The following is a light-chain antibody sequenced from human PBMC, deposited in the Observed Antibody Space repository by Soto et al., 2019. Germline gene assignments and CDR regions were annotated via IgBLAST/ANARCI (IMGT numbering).Light chain of an antibody. J-gene: IGLJ2*01. CDR2: DVT. V-gene: IGLV2-11*01. CDR1: SSDVGGYKY. CDR3: CSYAGGFTPVV. Sequence: QSVLTQPRSVSGSPGQSVTISCTGTSSDVGGYKYVSWYQQHPGKAPKLMIYDVTKRPSGVPGRFSGSNSGNTASLTISGLQGDDEADYYCCSYAGGFTPVVFGGGTKLTVL.